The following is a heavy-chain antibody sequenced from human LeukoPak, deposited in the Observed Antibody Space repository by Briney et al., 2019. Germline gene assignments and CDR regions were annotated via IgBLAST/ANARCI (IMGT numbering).Heavy chain of an antibody. Sequence: GGSLRLSCAASGFTFSSFSMNWVRQAPGKGLEWVSYTSTSSSTIYYADSVKGRFTISRDNSKNTLYLQMNSLRAEDTAVYYCAELGITMIGGVWGKGTTVTISS. CDR3: AELGITMIGGV. D-gene: IGHD3-10*02. CDR2: TSTSSSTI. J-gene: IGHJ6*04. CDR1: GFTFSSFS. V-gene: IGHV3-48*01.